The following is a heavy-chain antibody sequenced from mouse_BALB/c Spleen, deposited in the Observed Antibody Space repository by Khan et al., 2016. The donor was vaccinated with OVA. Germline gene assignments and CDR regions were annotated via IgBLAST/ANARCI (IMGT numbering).Heavy chain of an antibody. Sequence: VQLQQSGAELVKPGASVKLSCTASGFNIKDTYMHWVKQRPAQGLEWIGRIYPANGNTKYDPTFQDKATITADTSSNTAYLQLSSLTSEDTAGYYCATLDGNPFDYWGQGTLVSVAA. J-gene: IGHJ3*01. CDR3: ATLDGNPFDY. CDR1: GFNIKDTY. D-gene: IGHD2-1*01. V-gene: IGHV14-3*02. CDR2: IYPANGNT.